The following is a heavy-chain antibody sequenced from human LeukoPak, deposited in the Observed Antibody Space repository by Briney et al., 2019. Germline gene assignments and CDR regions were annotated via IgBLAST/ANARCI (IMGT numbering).Heavy chain of an antibody. CDR1: GFTVSSNY. CDR3: ARETSRGYSYGYYYYGMDV. D-gene: IGHD5-18*01. V-gene: IGHV3-66*01. CDR2: IYSGGST. J-gene: IGHJ6*02. Sequence: GGSLRLSCAASGFTVSSNYMSWVRQAPGKGLEWVSVIYSGGSTYYADSVKGRFTISRDNSKNTLYLQMNSLRAEDTAVCYCARETSRGYSYGYYYYGMDVWGQGTTVTVSS.